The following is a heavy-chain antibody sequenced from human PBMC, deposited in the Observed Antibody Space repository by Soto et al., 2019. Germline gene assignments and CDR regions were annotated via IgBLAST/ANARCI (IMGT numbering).Heavy chain of an antibody. D-gene: IGHD4-4*01. J-gene: IGHJ3*02. V-gene: IGHV3-7*01. CDR2: IHPDGSAK. CDR3: ANPHTGNVAFVI. CDR1: GFTFSSYW. Sequence: EVPLVESGGGLVQPGGSLRLSCAASGFTFSSYWMTWVRQVPGKGLEWVAYIHPDGSAKSYPSTVKGRFTLSRDNAKDSPYLPMNSLRAEDTAIYYCANPHTGNVAFVIWGQGTLGAFSA.